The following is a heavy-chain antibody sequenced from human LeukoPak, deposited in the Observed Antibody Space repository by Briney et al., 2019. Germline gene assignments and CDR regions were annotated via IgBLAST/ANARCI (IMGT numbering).Heavy chain of an antibody. CDR2: ISSLSNWI. D-gene: IGHD3-3*01. CDR1: GFSISDYA. J-gene: IGHJ4*02. CDR3: AKFVAALGVPHYYFDS. Sequence: GGSLRLSCVASGFSISDYAMNWARQTPGKGLEWVSSISSLSNWIYYADSVKGRFTVSRDNAKNSLYLETSSLRAEDTAVYYCAKFVAALGVPHYYFDSWGQGTLVTVSS. V-gene: IGHV3-21*06.